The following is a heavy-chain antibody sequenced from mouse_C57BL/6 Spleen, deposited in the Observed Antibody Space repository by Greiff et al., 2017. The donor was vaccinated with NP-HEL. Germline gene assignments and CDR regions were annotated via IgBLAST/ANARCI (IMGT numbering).Heavy chain of an antibody. CDR2: IDPNSGGT. J-gene: IGHJ2*01. CDR1: GYTFTSYW. Sequence: VQLQQPGAELVKPGASVKLSCKASGYTFTSYWMHWVKQRPGRGLEWIGRIDPNSGGTKYNEKFKSKATLTVDKPSSTAYIQLSSLTSEDSAVYYCARPYSNYGRDYFDYWGQGTTLTVSS. CDR3: ARPYSNYGRDYFDY. D-gene: IGHD2-5*01. V-gene: IGHV1-72*01.